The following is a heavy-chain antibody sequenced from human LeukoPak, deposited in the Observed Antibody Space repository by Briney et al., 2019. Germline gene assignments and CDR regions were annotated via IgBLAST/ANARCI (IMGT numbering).Heavy chain of an antibody. D-gene: IGHD3-22*01. CDR2: ICAYSGNT. CDR3: AREGMIVEYYFDY. CDR1: GYTFTSYG. V-gene: IGHV1-18*01. Sequence: ASVKVSLKASGYTFTSYGISWVRQAPRQGLEWMGWICAYSGNTNYAQKLQGRVTINTDTSTSTAYMELRRLRSDDTAVYYCAREGMIVEYYFDYWGQGTLVTVSS. J-gene: IGHJ4*02.